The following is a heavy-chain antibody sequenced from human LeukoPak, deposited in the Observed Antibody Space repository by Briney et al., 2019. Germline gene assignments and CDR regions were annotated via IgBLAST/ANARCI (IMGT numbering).Heavy chain of an antibody. Sequence: GGSLRLSCAASGFTFSSYGMSWVRQAPGKGLEWVSAISGSCGSTYYADSVKGRFTISIGNSKNTLYLQMNSLRAEDTAVYYCAKDRGTMIVVVDYWGQGTLVTVSS. V-gene: IGHV3-23*01. CDR1: GFTFSSYG. CDR3: AKDRGTMIVVVDY. D-gene: IGHD3-22*01. J-gene: IGHJ4*02. CDR2: ISGSCGST.